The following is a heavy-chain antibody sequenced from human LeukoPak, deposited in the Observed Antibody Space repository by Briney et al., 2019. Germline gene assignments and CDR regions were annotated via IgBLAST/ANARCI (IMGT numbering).Heavy chain of an antibody. D-gene: IGHD2-15*01. J-gene: IGHJ5*02. CDR1: GYTLTELS. CDR3: ATTAGYCSGGSCLPHNWFDP. CDR2: FDPEDGET. V-gene: IGHV1-24*01. Sequence: ASVKVSCKASGYTLTELSMHWVRQAPGKGLEWMGGFDPEDGETIYAQKFQGRVTMTEDTSTDTAYMELSSLRSEDTAVYYCATTAGYCSGGSCLPHNWFDPWGQGTLVTVSS.